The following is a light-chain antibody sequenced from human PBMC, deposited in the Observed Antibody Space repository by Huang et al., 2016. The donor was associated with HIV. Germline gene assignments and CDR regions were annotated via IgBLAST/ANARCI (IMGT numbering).Light chain of an antibody. CDR3: QQYGSSPRT. CDR1: QSVGNNY. Sequence: ENVLTQSPGTLSLSPGERVTLSCRASQSVGNNYLAWYQQKPGQAPRLLIYGASTRATGIPARFSGSGSGTVFTLTISRLEPADFAVYYCQQYGSSPRTFGQGTKVEIK. J-gene: IGKJ1*01. CDR2: GAS. V-gene: IGKV3-20*01.